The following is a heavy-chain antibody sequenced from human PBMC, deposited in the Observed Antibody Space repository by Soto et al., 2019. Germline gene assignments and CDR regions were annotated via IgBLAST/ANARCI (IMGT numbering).Heavy chain of an antibody. J-gene: IGHJ4*02. D-gene: IGHD5-18*01. V-gene: IGHV1-3*01. CDR1: GYTFTTYC. Sequence: ASVKVSCKASGYTFTTYCMHWVRQAPGQRLEWIGWINGGNGNTKHSQKFQGRVTIIRDTSASTAYMELRSLRSDDTAVYYCARAALGYSYDELDFWGQGTLVTVSS. CDR3: ARAALGYSYDELDF. CDR2: INGGNGNT.